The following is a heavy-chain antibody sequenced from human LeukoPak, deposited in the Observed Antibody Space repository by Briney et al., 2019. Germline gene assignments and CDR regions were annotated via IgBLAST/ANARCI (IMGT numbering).Heavy chain of an antibody. CDR1: GCTVSSYA. Sequence: PGGSLRRSCAASGCTVSSYAMSLVRQAPVKGLEWVSAISGSGGSTYYADSVKGRFTISRDNSKNTLYLQMNSLRAEDTAVYYCAKDPEDYGDERVFDYWGQGTLVTVSS. D-gene: IGHD4-17*01. V-gene: IGHV3-23*01. CDR2: ISGSGGST. CDR3: AKDPEDYGDERVFDY. J-gene: IGHJ4*02.